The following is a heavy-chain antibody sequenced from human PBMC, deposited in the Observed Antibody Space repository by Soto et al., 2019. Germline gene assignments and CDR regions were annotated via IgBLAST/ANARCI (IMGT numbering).Heavy chain of an antibody. CDR3: ARLYGSRDGYNYKDAFAI. V-gene: IGHV5-51*01. J-gene: IGHJ3*02. CDR1: GYSFTSYW. CDR2: IYPGDSDT. D-gene: IGHD5-12*01. Sequence: PGESLKISCKGSGYSFTSYWIGWVRQMPGKGLEWMGIIYPGDSDTRYSPSFQGQVTISADKSISTAYLQWSSLKASDTAMYYCARLYGSRDGYNYKDAFAIRGQGTMVTGSS.